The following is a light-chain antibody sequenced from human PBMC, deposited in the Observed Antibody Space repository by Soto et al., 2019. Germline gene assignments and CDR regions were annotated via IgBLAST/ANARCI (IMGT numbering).Light chain of an antibody. CDR2: RNN. J-gene: IGLJ3*02. Sequence: QSVLTQPPSASGTPGQRVTISCSGSSSNIGSNYVYWYQQLPGTAPKLLIYRNNQRPSGVPDRFSGSKSGTSASLAISGLRSEDEADYHCVVWDDSLRGWVFGGGTQLTVL. CDR1: SSNIGSNY. CDR3: VVWDDSLRGWV. V-gene: IGLV1-47*01.